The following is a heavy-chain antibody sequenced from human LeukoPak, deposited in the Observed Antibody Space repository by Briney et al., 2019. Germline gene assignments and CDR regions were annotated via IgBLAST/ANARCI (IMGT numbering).Heavy chain of an antibody. J-gene: IGHJ6*03. CDR3: ASLPRLQYPLVDYYYYMDV. Sequence: ASVKVSCKASGYTFTSYYMHWVRQAPGQGLEWMGIINPSGGSTNYAQKFQGRVTITADKSTSTAYMELSSLRSEDTAVYYCASLPRLQYPLVDYYYYMDVWGKGTTVTVSS. V-gene: IGHV1-46*01. D-gene: IGHD4-11*01. CDR1: GYTFTSYY. CDR2: INPSGGST.